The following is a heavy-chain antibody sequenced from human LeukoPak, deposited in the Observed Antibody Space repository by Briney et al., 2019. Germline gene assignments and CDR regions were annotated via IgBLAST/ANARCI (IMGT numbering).Heavy chain of an antibody. Sequence: GGSLRLSCAASGFSFSTYGMFWVRQAPGKGLEWVGVVSYDGSKQYYADSVKGRFTISRDNSKNTLYLQMDSLRAEDTAVYYCAKGGFWTGIGEFFLYWGQGTLLTVSS. J-gene: IGHJ1*01. CDR3: AKGGFWTGIGEFFLY. V-gene: IGHV3-33*06. CDR1: GFSFSTYG. D-gene: IGHD3/OR15-3a*01. CDR2: VSYDGSKQ.